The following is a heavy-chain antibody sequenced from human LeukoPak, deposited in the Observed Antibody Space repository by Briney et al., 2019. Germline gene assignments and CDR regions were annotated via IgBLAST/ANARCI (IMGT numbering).Heavy chain of an antibody. CDR3: ARERKTTGKFDP. D-gene: IGHD1-1*01. Sequence: VASVKVSCKASGYTFTSYAMDWVRQAPGQRLEWMGWINAGNGNTKYSQKFQGRVTITRDTSASTAYMELSSLRSEDTAVYYCARERKTTGKFDPWGQGTLVTVSS. V-gene: IGHV1-3*01. J-gene: IGHJ5*02. CDR2: INAGNGNT. CDR1: GYTFTSYA.